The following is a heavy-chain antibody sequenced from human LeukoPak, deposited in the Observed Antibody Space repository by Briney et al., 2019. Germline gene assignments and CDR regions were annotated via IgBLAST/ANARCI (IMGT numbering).Heavy chain of an antibody. CDR2: IHHSGTI. J-gene: IGHJ3*01. Sequence: SETLSLTCAVSGSSIYYDYYWAWIRQPPGKGLEWIGSIHHSGTIYYNPSLRSRVIISVDTSENRFSLKLSSVTAADTALYYCARHSRVIVGAICAFDFWGQGTKVTVSS. CDR1: GSSIYYDYY. V-gene: IGHV4-38-2*01. CDR3: ARHSRVIVGAICAFDF. D-gene: IGHD1-26*01.